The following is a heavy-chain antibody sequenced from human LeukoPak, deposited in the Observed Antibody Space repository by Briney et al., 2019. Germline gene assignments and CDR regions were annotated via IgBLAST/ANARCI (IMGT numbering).Heavy chain of an antibody. Sequence: PSETLSLTCAVYGGSFSGYYWSWIRQPPGKRLEWIGEVNHSGSAKYNPSLKSRVTLSVDMSKRQFSLKVTSVTAADTAVYYCALVIPAAALVDYWGGGTLVTVSS. CDR1: GGSFSGYY. V-gene: IGHV4-34*01. J-gene: IGHJ4*02. CDR2: VNHSGSA. CDR3: ALVIPAAALVDY. D-gene: IGHD2-2*01.